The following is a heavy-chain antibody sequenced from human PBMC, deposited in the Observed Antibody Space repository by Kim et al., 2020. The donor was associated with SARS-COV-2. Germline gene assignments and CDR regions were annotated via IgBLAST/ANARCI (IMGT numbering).Heavy chain of an antibody. CDR3: ARSIAVAGRGNWFDP. CDR2: IYYSGST. V-gene: IGHV4-39*01. Sequence: SETLSLTCTVSGGSISSSSYYWGWIRQPPGKGLEWIGSIYYSGSTYYNPSLKSRVTISVDTSKNQFSLKLSSVTAADTAVYYCARSIAVAGRGNWFDPWGQGTLVTVSS. J-gene: IGHJ5*02. CDR1: GGSISSSSYY. D-gene: IGHD6-19*01.